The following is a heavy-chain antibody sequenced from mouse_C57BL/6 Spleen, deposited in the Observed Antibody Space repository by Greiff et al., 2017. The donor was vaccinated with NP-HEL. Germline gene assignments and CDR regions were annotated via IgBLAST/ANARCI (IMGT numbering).Heavy chain of an antibody. D-gene: IGHD2-5*01. V-gene: IGHV3-6*01. CDR3: AEVDYSNTWFAY. Sequence: DVKLQESGPGLVKPSQSLSLTCSVTGYSITSGYYWNWIRQFPGNKLEWMGYISYDGSNNYNPTVKNRISITRDTSKNQFFLKLNSVTTEDTSTYYCAEVDYSNTWFAYWGQGTLVTVSA. J-gene: IGHJ3*01. CDR1: GYSITSGYY. CDR2: ISYDGSN.